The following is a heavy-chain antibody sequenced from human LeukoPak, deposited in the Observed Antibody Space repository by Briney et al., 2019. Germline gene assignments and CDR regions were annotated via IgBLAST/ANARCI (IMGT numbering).Heavy chain of an antibody. CDR2: ISYDGSNK. CDR3: ARSASSIAPHPGGYYYMDV. CDR1: GFTFSRYA. D-gene: IGHD6-6*01. V-gene: IGHV3-30-3*01. J-gene: IGHJ6*03. Sequence: PGGSLRLSCAASGFTFSRYAMHWVRQAPGKGLEWVAVISYDGSNKYYADSVKGRFTISRDNSKNTLYLQMNSLRAEDTAVYYCARSASSIAPHPGGYYYMDVWGKGTTVTVSS.